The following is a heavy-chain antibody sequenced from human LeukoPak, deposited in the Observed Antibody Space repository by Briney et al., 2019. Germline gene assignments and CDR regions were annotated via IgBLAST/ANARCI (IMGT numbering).Heavy chain of an antibody. CDR2: IYSGGST. CDR1: GFTVSSNY. Sequence: GGSLRLSCAASGFTVSSNYMSWVRQAPGKGLEWVSVIYSGGSTYYADSVKGRFTISRDNSKNTLYLQMNSLRAEDTAVYYCARAFGFWSGYFGAFDIWGQGTMVTVSS. CDR3: ARAFGFWSGYFGAFDI. D-gene: IGHD3-3*01. V-gene: IGHV3-66*01. J-gene: IGHJ3*02.